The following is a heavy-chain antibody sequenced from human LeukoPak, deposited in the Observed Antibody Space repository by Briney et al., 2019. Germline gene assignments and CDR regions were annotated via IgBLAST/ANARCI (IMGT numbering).Heavy chain of an antibody. J-gene: IGHJ4*02. CDR3: AKALLGMIRGGPYYFDY. CDR1: GFTFSNDA. CDR2: ISGSYDST. D-gene: IGHD3-10*01. V-gene: IGHV3-23*01. Sequence: GGSLRLSCAAPGFTFSNDAMTWVRQAPGKGLEWASAISGSYDSTYYADSVKGRFTISRDNSKNTLYLQMNSLRAEDTAVYYCAKALLGMIRGGPYYFDYWGQGTLVTVSS.